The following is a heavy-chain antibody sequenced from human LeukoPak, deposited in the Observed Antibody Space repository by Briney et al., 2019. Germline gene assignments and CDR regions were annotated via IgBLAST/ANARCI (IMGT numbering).Heavy chain of an antibody. J-gene: IGHJ6*03. CDR3: ARGVEVTTGYYYYYMDV. V-gene: IGHV3-30*04. CDR1: GFTFRSYS. CDR2: ISYDGSNK. Sequence: PGGSLRLSCAASGFTFRSYSMHWVRQAPGRGLEWVAVISYDGSNKYYADSVKGRFTISRGNSKNTLYLQMNSLRTEDTAVYYCARGVEVTTGYYYYYMDVWGKGTTVTVSS. D-gene: IGHD4-17*01.